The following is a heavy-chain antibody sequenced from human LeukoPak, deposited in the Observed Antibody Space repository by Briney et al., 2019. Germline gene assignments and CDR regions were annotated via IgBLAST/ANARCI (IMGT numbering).Heavy chain of an antibody. D-gene: IGHD4-17*01. V-gene: IGHV3-30*02. Sequence: PGGSLRLSCAASGFTFSSYGMHWVRQAPGKGLEWVAFIRYDGSNKYYADSVKGRFTISRDNSKNTLYLQMNSLRAEDTAVCYCAKGPYGDYYFDYWGQGTLVTVSS. J-gene: IGHJ4*02. CDR2: IRYDGSNK. CDR3: AKGPYGDYYFDY. CDR1: GFTFSSYG.